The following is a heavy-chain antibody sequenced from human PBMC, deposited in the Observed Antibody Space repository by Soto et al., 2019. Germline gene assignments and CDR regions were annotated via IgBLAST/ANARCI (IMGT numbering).Heavy chain of an antibody. V-gene: IGHV1-69*01. CDR1: GGTFSSYA. J-gene: IGHJ6*02. CDR3: PRERQGKRWFGELFYYYYYAMDV. CDR2: IIPIFGTA. Sequence: QVQLVQSGAEVKKPGSSVKVSCKASGGTFSSYAISWVRQAPGQGLEWMGGIIPIFGTANYAQKFQGRVTITADESTSTAYMELSSLRSEDTAVYYCPRERQGKRWFGELFYYYYYAMDVWGQGTTVTVSS. D-gene: IGHD3-10*01.